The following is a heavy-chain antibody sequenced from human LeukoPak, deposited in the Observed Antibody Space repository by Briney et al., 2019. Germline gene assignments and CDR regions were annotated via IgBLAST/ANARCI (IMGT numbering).Heavy chain of an antibody. J-gene: IGHJ4*02. CDR2: INPDGSIK. V-gene: IGHV3-7*01. CDR1: GFTFGHHF. CDR3: ARAVDVADY. Sequence: GGSLRLSCVASGFTFGHHFMSWVRQAPGGGLEWVANINPDGSIKFHADSVKGRFTFSRDNARNSVYLQMNRLRGEDTAVYYCARAVDVADYWGQGTLVAVSS. D-gene: IGHD3-16*01.